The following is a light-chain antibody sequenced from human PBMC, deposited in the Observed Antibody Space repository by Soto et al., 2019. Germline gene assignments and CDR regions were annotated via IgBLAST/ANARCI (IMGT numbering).Light chain of an antibody. CDR2: KAS. CDR1: QSISTY. CDR3: QHYNLSPWT. J-gene: IGKJ1*01. Sequence: DIQMTQSPSTLSASVGDRVTITCRASQSISTYLAWYQQKPGKAPKLLIYKASILESGVLSRFSGSGSGTEFTLTITSLQPDDFATYHCQHYNLSPWTFGQGTKVEIK. V-gene: IGKV1-5*03.